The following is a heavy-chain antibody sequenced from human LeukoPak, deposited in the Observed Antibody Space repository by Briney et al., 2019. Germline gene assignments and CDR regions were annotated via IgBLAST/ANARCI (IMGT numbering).Heavy chain of an antibody. D-gene: IGHD4-23*01. CDR2: INYSGTT. Sequence: SETLSLTCTVSGGSISSSSYYWGWIRQPPGKGLEWIGSINYSGTTYYNPSLKSRVTISVDTSKNQFSLKLSSVTAADTAVYYCARHVSAFGGNSPVGYWGQGTLVTVSS. CDR3: ARHVSAFGGNSPVGY. J-gene: IGHJ4*02. CDR1: GGSISSSSYY. V-gene: IGHV4-39*01.